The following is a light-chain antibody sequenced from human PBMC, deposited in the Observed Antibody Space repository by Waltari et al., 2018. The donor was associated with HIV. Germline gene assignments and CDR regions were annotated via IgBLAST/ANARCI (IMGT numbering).Light chain of an antibody. CDR3: GAWDNRLGSWV. Sequence: QSAVTQSPSLSAAPGQSVTIPCSGTHSHIGSNSVPWYQHVPGTAPKLLVNGNDGRPSTLRDRFSGSKSGTSATLVISGLQTGDEADYYCGAWDNRLGSWVFGGGTKLTVL. J-gene: IGLJ3*02. CDR1: HSHIGSNS. CDR2: GND. V-gene: IGLV1-51*01.